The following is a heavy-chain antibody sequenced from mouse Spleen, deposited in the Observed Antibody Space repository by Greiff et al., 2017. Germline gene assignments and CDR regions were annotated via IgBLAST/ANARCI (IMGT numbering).Heavy chain of an antibody. CDR2: ISYDGSN. CDR3: ASFLYAMDY. V-gene: IGHV3-6*01. Sequence: EVQLQESGPGLVKPSQSLSLTCSVTGYSIASGYYWNWIRQFPGNKLEWMGYISYDGSNNYNPSLKNRISITRDTSKNQFFLKLNSVTTADTATYYCASFLYAMDYWGQGTSVTVSS. CDR1: GYSIASGYY. J-gene: IGHJ4*01.